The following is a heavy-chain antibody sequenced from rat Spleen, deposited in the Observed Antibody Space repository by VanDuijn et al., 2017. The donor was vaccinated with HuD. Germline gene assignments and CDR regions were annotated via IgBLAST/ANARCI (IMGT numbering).Heavy chain of an antibody. D-gene: IGHD1-1*01. CDR3: ATTPLYYSADPYYFDY. V-gene: IGHV5-29*01. CDR2: ISYGDRSGHSST. CDR1: GFTFSDYG. J-gene: IGHJ2*01. Sequence: EVQLVESGGGLVQPGRSLKLSCAASGFTFSDYGMAWVRQGPTKGLEWVATISYGDRSGHSSTYYRDSVKGRFTISRDIAKNTLYLQMDSLRSEDTATYYCATTPLYYSADPYYFDYWGQGVMVTVSS.